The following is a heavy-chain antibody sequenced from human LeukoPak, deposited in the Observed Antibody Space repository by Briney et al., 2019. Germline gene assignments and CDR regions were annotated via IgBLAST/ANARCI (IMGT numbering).Heavy chain of an antibody. J-gene: IGHJ4*02. CDR1: GGSINSYY. CDR3: ARDTYGSGLFDY. V-gene: IGHV4-59*01. Sequence: SETPSLTCTVSGGSINSYYWSWIRQPPGKGLEWIGYINDSGSTNYNPSLKSRVTISVDTSKNQFSLKLSSVTAADTAVYSCARDTYGSGLFDYWGQGTLVTVSS. CDR2: INDSGST. D-gene: IGHD3-10*01.